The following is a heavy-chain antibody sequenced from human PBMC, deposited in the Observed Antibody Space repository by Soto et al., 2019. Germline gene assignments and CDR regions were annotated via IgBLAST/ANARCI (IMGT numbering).Heavy chain of an antibody. Sequence: EVQLLESGGGLVQPGGSLRLSCSTSGFTFNTYAMNWVRQAPRKGLEWVSALSGSGGTTYYADSVRGRFTTSRDNSKNTLFLQRNGLRAEDTALYYCAKQRAGYGTGSDTYYFDFWGQEPLVTVSS. V-gene: IGHV3-23*01. CDR3: AKQRAGYGTGSDTYYFDF. D-gene: IGHD3-10*01. CDR2: LSGSGGTT. J-gene: IGHJ4*02. CDR1: GFTFNTYA.